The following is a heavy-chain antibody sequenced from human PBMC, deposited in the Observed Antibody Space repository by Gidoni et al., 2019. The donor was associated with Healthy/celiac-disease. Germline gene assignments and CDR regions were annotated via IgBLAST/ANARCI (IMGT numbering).Heavy chain of an antibody. CDR1: GGSISSISYY. Sequence: QLQLQESGPGLVKPSETLSLPCTVSGGSISSISYYWGWIRQPPGKGLEWIGSIYYSGSTYYNPSLKSRVTISVDTSKNQFSLKLSSVTAADTAVYYCAREEREYSSSSRLRGGYYFDYWGQGTLVTVSS. V-gene: IGHV4-39*07. CDR2: IYYSGST. D-gene: IGHD6-6*01. CDR3: AREEREYSSSSRLRGGYYFDY. J-gene: IGHJ4*02.